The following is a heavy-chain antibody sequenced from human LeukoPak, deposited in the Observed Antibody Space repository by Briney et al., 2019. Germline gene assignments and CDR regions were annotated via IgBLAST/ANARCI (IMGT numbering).Heavy chain of an antibody. CDR3: ARDRGYSGYVYYYYYYYGMDV. D-gene: IGHD5-12*01. CDR2: IYTSGST. CDR1: GGSFSGYY. J-gene: IGHJ6*02. Sequence: PSETLSLTCAVYGGSFSGYYWSWIRQPAGKGLEWIGRIYTSGSTNYNPSLKSRVTMSVDTSKNQLSLKLSSVTAADTAVYYCARDRGYSGYVYYYYYYYGMDVWGQGTTVTVSS. V-gene: IGHV4-4*07.